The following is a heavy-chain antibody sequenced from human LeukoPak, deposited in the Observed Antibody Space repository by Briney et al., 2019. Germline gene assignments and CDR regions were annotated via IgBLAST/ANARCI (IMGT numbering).Heavy chain of an antibody. CDR1: GFTFSSYW. J-gene: IGHJ6*03. CDR2: INSDGSST. D-gene: IGHD3-10*01. V-gene: IGHV3-74*01. Sequence: GGSLRLSCAASGFTFSSYWMHWVRQAPGKGLVWVSRINSDGSSTSYADSVKGRFTISRDNAKNTLYLQMNSLRAEDTAVYYCARDRVVRGVIIIMDVWGKGTTVTVSS. CDR3: ARDRVVRGVIIIMDV.